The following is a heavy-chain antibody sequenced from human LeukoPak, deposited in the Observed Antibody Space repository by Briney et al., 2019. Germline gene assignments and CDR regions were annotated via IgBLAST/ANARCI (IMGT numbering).Heavy chain of an antibody. V-gene: IGHV4-38-2*02. CDR2: LYHSGTT. CDR1: GGSISSYY. D-gene: IGHD2-2*01. Sequence: SETLSLTCTVSGGSISSYYWGWIRQPPGKGLEWIGSLYHSGTTYYNPSLKSRVTTSVDTSKNQFSLRLTSVTAADTAVYYCARHRRYCGNTSCWPFDYWGQGTLVSVSS. CDR3: ARHRRYCGNTSCWPFDY. J-gene: IGHJ4*02.